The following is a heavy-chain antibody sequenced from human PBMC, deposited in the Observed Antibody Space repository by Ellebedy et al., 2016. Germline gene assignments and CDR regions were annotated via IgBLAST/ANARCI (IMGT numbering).Heavy chain of an antibody. J-gene: IGHJ6*03. CDR1: GGTFSSYA. CDR2: IIPIFGTA. CDR3: ASHPRMTTVEDYYYYMDV. V-gene: IGHV1-69*13. D-gene: IGHD4-11*01. Sequence: SVKVSCXASGGTFSSYAISWVRQAPGQGLEWMGGIIPIFGTANYAQKFQGRVTITADESTSTAYMELSSLRSEDTAVYYCASHPRMTTVEDYYYYMDVWGKGTTVTVSS.